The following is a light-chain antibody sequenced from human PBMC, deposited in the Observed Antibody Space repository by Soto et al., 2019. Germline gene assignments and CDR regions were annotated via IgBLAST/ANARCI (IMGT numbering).Light chain of an antibody. CDR1: QSVSSRY. Sequence: IVVPLSPGTLSLSPGQRPTLSSRASQSVSSRYLAWYQQKPGQPPRLLIYGASSRATGIPDRFSGSGSGTDFTLTIIRLEPEDFAVFYGQNYDSLPINCGQGTRLEIK. V-gene: IGKV3-20*01. CDR2: GAS. CDR3: QNYDSLPIN. J-gene: IGKJ5*01.